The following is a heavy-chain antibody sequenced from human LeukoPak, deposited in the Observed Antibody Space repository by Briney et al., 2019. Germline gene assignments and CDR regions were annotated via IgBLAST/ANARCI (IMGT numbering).Heavy chain of an antibody. CDR1: GGSFSGYY. CDR2: IYYSGST. J-gene: IGHJ4*02. CDR3: ARDTYYYDSSGYSPFDH. D-gene: IGHD3-22*01. Sequence: PSETLSLTCAVYGGSFSGYYWSWIRQPPGKGLEWIGYIYYSGSTNYNPSLKSRVTISVDTSKNQFSLKLSSVTAADTAVYYCARDTYYYDSSGYSPFDHWGQGTLVTVSS. V-gene: IGHV4-59*01.